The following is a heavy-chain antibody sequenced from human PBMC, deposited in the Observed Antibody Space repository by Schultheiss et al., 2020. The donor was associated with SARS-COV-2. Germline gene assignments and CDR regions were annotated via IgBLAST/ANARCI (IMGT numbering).Heavy chain of an antibody. Sequence: SETLSLTCTVSGGSISSYYWSWIRQPPGKGLEWIGSIYYSGSTNYNPSLKSRVTISVDTSKNQFSLKLSSVTAADTAVYYCATLVQWCMLYWGQGTLVTVSS. CDR2: IYYSGST. D-gene: IGHD2-8*01. CDR3: ATLVQWCMLY. CDR1: GGSISSYY. V-gene: IGHV4-59*01. J-gene: IGHJ4*02.